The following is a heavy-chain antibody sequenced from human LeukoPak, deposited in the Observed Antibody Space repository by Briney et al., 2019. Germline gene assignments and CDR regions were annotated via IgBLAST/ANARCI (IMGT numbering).Heavy chain of an antibody. Sequence: PSETLSLTCTVSGGSISSYYWSWIRQPPGKGLEWIGYIYYSGSTNYNPSLKSRVTISVDTSNNQFSLKLSSVTAADTAVYYCAREVEMATRSMDVWGKGTTVTVSS. CDR2: IYYSGST. CDR1: GGSISSYY. J-gene: IGHJ6*03. CDR3: AREVEMATRSMDV. V-gene: IGHV4-59*12. D-gene: IGHD5-24*01.